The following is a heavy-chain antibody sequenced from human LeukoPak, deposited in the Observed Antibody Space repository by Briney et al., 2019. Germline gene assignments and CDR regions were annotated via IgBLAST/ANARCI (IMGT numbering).Heavy chain of an antibody. V-gene: IGHV4-59*04. CDR2: IYYSGST. Sequence: SETLSLTCTVSGGSISSYYWSWIRQPPGKGLEWIGYIYYSGSTYYNPSLKSRVTISVDTSKNQLSLKLSSVTAADTAVYYCATCYGTYFDYWGQGTLVTVSS. D-gene: IGHD2-2*01. CDR1: GGSISSYY. J-gene: IGHJ4*02. CDR3: ATCYGTYFDY.